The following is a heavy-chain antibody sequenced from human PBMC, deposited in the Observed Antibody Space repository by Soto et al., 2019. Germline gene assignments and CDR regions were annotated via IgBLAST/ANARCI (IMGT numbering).Heavy chain of an antibody. CDR2: IYHSGST. Sequence: QLQLQESGSGLVKPSQTLSLTCAVSGGSISSGGYSWSWIRQPPGKGLEWIGYIYHSGSTYYNPSLKSRVTISVDRSKNQFSLKLSSVTAADTAVYYCARDQVSPYYYGMDVWGQGTTVTVSS. CDR3: ARDQVSPYYYGMDV. V-gene: IGHV4-30-2*01. CDR1: GGSISSGGYS. D-gene: IGHD4-4*01. J-gene: IGHJ6*02.